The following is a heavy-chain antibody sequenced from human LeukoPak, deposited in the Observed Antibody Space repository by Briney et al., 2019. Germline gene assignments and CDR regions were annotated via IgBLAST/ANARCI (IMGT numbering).Heavy chain of an antibody. Sequence: SETLSLTCTVSGGSISSSSYYWGWIRQPPGKGLEWIGCIYYSGSTYYNPSLKSRVTISVDTSKNQFSLKLSSVTAADTAVYYCARQRITMIVVVSVAFDIWGQGTMVTISS. CDR2: IYYSGST. J-gene: IGHJ3*02. V-gene: IGHV4-39*07. D-gene: IGHD3-22*01. CDR1: GGSISSSSYY. CDR3: ARQRITMIVVVSVAFDI.